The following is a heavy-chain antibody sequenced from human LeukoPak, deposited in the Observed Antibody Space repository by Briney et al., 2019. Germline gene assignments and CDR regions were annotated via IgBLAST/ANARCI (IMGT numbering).Heavy chain of an antibody. Sequence: SETLSLTCTVSGGSISSYYWSWVRQPPGKGLEWIGYIYYSGSTNYNPSINRRSTVSVDTSKNQFSLKLSSVTAADTAVYYCATLTSHYDILTGYYNDAFDIWGQGTMVTVSS. CDR2: IYYSGST. J-gene: IGHJ3*02. CDR1: GGSISSYY. CDR3: ATLTSHYDILTGYYNDAFDI. V-gene: IGHV4-59*08. D-gene: IGHD3-9*01.